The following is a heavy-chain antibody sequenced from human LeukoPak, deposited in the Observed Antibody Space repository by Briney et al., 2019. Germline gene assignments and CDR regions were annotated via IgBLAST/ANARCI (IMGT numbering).Heavy chain of an antibody. CDR3: GSRATVTTDRFWFDP. J-gene: IGHJ5*02. D-gene: IGHD4-11*01. CDR1: GFTVSSNS. CDR2: IYSGGSS. Sequence: GGSLRLSCAASGFTVSSNSMNWVRQAPGKGLEWVSVIYSGGSSSYADSVKGRFTISRDNSKNTLYLQMNSLRAEDTAVYYCGSRATVTTDRFWFDPWGQGTLVTVSS. V-gene: IGHV3-53*01.